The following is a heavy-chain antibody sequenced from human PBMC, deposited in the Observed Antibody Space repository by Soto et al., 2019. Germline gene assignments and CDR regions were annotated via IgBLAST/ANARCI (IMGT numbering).Heavy chain of an antibody. V-gene: IGHV4-61*01. CDR3: ARDQYAFRSGSYYYAMEV. D-gene: IGHD3-3*01. CDR2: IYYTGST. CDR1: VVSVSSESHY. Sequence: SETLSLTCTLSVVSVSSESHYWSWIRQTPGKGLEWIGYIYYTGSTNYNPSLKGRVTMSVDTSRDQVSLRLRSVTRADTAVYYCARDQYAFRSGSYYYAMEVWGQGTKVNVSS. J-gene: IGHJ6*01.